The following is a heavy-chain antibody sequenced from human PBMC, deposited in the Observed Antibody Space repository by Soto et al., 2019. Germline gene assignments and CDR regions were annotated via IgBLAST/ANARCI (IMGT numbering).Heavy chain of an antibody. D-gene: IGHD6-19*01. CDR3: ALTRRSSLLEVAGPGFEY. Sequence: QVRLVESGGGVVQPGRSLRLSCAASGFNFGVFGMHWVHQAPGKGLEWLSVLSYEGSEEYYADSVRGRFTISRDNSKNTLFLQMDSLRVEDTAVYYCALTRRSSLLEVAGPGFEYWGQGTLVTVS. CDR2: LSYEGSEE. J-gene: IGHJ4*02. V-gene: IGHV3-30*03. CDR1: GFNFGVFG.